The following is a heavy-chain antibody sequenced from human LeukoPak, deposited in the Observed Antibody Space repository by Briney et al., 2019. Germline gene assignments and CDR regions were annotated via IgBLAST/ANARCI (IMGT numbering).Heavy chain of an antibody. CDR2: INAGNGST. V-gene: IGHV1-3*01. J-gene: IGHJ4*02. Sequence: ASVKVSCKASGYTFTSYAMHWVRQAPGQRLEWMGWINAGNGSTKYSQKFQGRVTITRDTSASTAYMELSSLRSEDTAVYYCARAGGIQLWSFGYWGQGTLVTVSS. CDR1: GYTFTSYA. D-gene: IGHD5-18*01. CDR3: ARAGGIQLWSFGY.